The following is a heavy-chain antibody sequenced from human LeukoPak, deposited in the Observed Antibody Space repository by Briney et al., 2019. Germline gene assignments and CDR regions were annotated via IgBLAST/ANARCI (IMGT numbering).Heavy chain of an antibody. D-gene: IGHD3-16*01. CDR3: VINYVWGSK. Sequence: PSETLSLTCTVSGGSISSSSYHWGWIRQPPGKGLEWIGSIYYSGSTYYNPSLKSRVTISVDTSKNQFSLKLSSVTAADTAVYYCVINYVWGSKWGQGTLVTVSS. V-gene: IGHV4-39*01. J-gene: IGHJ4*02. CDR1: GGSISSSSYH. CDR2: IYYSGST.